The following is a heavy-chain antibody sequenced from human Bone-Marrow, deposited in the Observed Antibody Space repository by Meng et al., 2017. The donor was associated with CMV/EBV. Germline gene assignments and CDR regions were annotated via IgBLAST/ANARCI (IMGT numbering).Heavy chain of an antibody. CDR1: GYTFTSYD. D-gene: IGHD6-6*01. CDR3: ARGGIAARRYYYYYGMDV. J-gene: IGHJ6*02. CDR2: MNPNSGNT. V-gene: IGHV1-8*01. Sequence: ASVKVSCKASGYTFTSYDINWVRQATGQGLEWMGWMNPNSGNTGYAQKFQGRVTITADKSTSTAYMELSSLRFEDTAVYYCARGGIAARRYYYYYGMDVWGQGTTVTVSS.